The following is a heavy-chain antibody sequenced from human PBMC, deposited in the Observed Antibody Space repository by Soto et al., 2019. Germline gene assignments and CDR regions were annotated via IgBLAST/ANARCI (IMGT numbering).Heavy chain of an antibody. J-gene: IGHJ4*02. CDR2: IWYDGSNK. V-gene: IGHV3-33*01. CDR1: GFTFSSYG. CDR3: ARALWFGEPLDY. D-gene: IGHD3-10*01. Sequence: QVQLVESGGGVVQPGRSLRLSCAASGFTFSSYGMHWVRQAPGKGLEWVAVIWYDGSNKYYADSVKGRFTISRDNSKNTLYLQMNSLRAEDTAVYYCARALWFGEPLDYWGQGTLVTVSS.